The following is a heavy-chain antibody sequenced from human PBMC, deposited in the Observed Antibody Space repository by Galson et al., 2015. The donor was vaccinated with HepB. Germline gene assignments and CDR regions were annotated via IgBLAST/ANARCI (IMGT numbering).Heavy chain of an antibody. V-gene: IGHV1-46*01. Sequence: SVKVSCKASGYTFTSYYIHWVRQAPGQGLEWMGIINPNGGSASYAQKFQGRVTMTRDTSTSTVYMELSSLRSEDTAMYYCARVVGLAASPGDWFDPWGQGTLVSVYS. CDR2: INPNGGSA. J-gene: IGHJ5*02. CDR3: ARVVGLAASPGDWFDP. D-gene: IGHD2-15*01. CDR1: GYTFTSYY.